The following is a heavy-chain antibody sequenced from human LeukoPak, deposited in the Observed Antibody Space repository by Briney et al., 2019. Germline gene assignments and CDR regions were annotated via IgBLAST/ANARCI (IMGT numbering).Heavy chain of an antibody. V-gene: IGHV3-74*01. CDR3: ARDSSGTY. CDR2: INSDGSST. Sequence: PGRSLRLSCAASGFTFSGYWSHWDRQAPRDGLVWVSRINSDGSSTSYADSVKGRFTISRDHAKNTLYLQMNSLRAEDTAVYYCARDSSGTYWGQGTLVTVSS. J-gene: IGHJ4*02. CDR1: GFTFSGYW. D-gene: IGHD3-22*01.